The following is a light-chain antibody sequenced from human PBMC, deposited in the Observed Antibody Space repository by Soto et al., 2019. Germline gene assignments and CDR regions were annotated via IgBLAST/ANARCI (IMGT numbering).Light chain of an antibody. CDR1: SSDVGGYNY. Sequence: QSVLTQPPSASGSPGQSVTISCTGTSSDVGGYNYVSWYQQHPGKAPKLMIYEVSKRPSGVPDRFSGSKSGNTASLTVSGLRAEDEADYYCSSYAGGTNMVFGTGTKVTVL. J-gene: IGLJ1*01. CDR3: SSYAGGTNMV. CDR2: EVS. V-gene: IGLV2-8*01.